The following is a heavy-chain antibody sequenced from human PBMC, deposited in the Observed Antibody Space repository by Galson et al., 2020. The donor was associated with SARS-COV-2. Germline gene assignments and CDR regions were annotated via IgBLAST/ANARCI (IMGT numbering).Heavy chain of an antibody. D-gene: IGHD3-3*01. Sequence: ETSETLSLTCTVSGGSISSSSYYWGWIRQPPGKGLEWIGSIYYSGSTYYNPSLKSRVTISVDTSKNQFSLKLSSVTAADTAVYYCARQGTLRFLKYYGMDVWGQGTTVTVSS. CDR1: GGSISSSSYY. CDR3: ARQGTLRFLKYYGMDV. J-gene: IGHJ6*02. V-gene: IGHV4-39*01. CDR2: IYYSGST.